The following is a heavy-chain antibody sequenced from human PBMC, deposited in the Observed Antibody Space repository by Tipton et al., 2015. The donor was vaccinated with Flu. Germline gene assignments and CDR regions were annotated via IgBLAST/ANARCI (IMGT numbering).Heavy chain of an antibody. CDR2: LDWNGGRI. CDR3: VIGSGESPFDN. J-gene: IGHJ4*02. D-gene: IGHD3-3*01. CDR1: GFTFGDFG. V-gene: IGHV3-20*01. Sequence: GSLRLSCGASGFTFGDFGMSWVRQGPGKGLEWVSGLDWNGGRISYADSVKGRFTISRDNAKNSLYLDMSGLRAEDTALYHCVIGSGESPFDNWGQGTLVTVSS.